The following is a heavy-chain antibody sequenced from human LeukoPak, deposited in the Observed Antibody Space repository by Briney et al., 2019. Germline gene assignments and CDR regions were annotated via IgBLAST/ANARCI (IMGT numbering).Heavy chain of an antibody. V-gene: IGHV3-48*03. Sequence: GGSLRLSCAASGFTFSSYEMNWVRQAPGKGLEWVSYISSSGSTIYCADSVKGRFTISRDNAKNSLYLQMNSLRAEDTAVYYCARGLWFGELFGGVDYWGQGTLVTVSS. CDR3: ARGLWFGELFGGVDY. CDR2: ISSSGSTI. J-gene: IGHJ4*02. CDR1: GFTFSSYE. D-gene: IGHD3-10*01.